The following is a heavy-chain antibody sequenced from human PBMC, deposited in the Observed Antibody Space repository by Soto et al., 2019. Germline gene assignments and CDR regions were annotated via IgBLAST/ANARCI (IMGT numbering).Heavy chain of an antibody. CDR2: ISAYNVDT. V-gene: IGHV1-18*01. Sequence: QVQVVQSGAEVKKPGASVKVSCKASGYTFTNYDITWVRQAPGQGLEWMGCISAYNVDTNYAQKFQGRVTMTTDTSTSTAYMEPRSLRSGDTAVYYCARFSGSGFYTLGYWGQGTLVTVSS. D-gene: IGHD3-22*01. CDR1: GYTFTNYD. J-gene: IGHJ4*02. CDR3: ARFSGSGFYTLGY.